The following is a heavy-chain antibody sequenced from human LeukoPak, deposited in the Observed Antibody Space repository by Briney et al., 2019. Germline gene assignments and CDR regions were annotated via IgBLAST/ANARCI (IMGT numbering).Heavy chain of an antibody. Sequence: ASVKVSCKASGYTFTGYYMHWVRQAPGQGLEWMGWINPKSGGTNYAQKFQGRVTMTRDTSISTAYMELSRLRSDDTAVYYCARGYCSSTSCPNFDPWGQGTLVTVSS. CDR2: INPKSGGT. J-gene: IGHJ5*02. V-gene: IGHV1-2*02. CDR1: GYTFTGYY. CDR3: ARGYCSSTSCPNFDP. D-gene: IGHD2-2*01.